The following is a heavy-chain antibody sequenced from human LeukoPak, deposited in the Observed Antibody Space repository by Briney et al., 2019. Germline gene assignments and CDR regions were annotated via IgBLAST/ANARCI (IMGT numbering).Heavy chain of an antibody. D-gene: IGHD6-13*01. CDR3: AKAFGPGVYSSSWYPDY. Sequence: SGGSLRLSCAASGFTFSSYGMHWVRQAPGKGLEWVAFIRYDGSNKYYADSVKGRFTISRDNSKNTLYLQMNSLRAEDTAVYYCAKAFGPGVYSSSWYPDYWGQGTLVTVSS. V-gene: IGHV3-30*02. CDR1: GFTFSSYG. CDR2: IRYDGSNK. J-gene: IGHJ4*02.